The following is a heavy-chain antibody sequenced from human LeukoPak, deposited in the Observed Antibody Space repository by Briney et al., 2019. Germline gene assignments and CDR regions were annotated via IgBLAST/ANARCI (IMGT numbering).Heavy chain of an antibody. V-gene: IGHV7-4-1*02. D-gene: IGHD5-18*01. CDR3: AREKWIQLWLLRDAFDI. CDR1: GYTFTSYA. Sequence: ASVKVSCKASGYTFTSYAMNWVRQAPGQGLEWMGWINTNTGNPTYAQGFTGRFVFSLDTSVSTAYLQISSLKAEDIAVYYCAREKWIQLWLLRDAFDIWGQGTMVTVSS. J-gene: IGHJ3*02. CDR2: INTNTGNP.